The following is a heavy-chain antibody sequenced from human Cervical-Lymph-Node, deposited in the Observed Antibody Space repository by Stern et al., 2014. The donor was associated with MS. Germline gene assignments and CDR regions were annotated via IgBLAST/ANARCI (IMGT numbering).Heavy chain of an antibody. CDR1: GGSISSSGYY. D-gene: IGHD1-26*01. V-gene: IGHV4-61*02. Sequence: QVQLVQSGPGLVKPSQTLSLTCTVSGGSISSSGYYWSWIRQPADKGLEWIGRIHDSGSTYYNPSLKSRVPISMDTAKNPFSLKLPSGTAADTAVYYCATTRWDLFTWNWFDPWGQGTLGTVSA. CDR3: ATTRWDLFTWNWFDP. J-gene: IGHJ5*02. CDR2: IHDSGST.